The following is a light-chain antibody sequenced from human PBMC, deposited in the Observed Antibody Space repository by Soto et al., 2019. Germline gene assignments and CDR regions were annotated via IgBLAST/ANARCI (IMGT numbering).Light chain of an antibody. CDR3: QQYTSSPPT. J-gene: IGKJ2*01. CDR2: GAS. CDR1: QSISSW. V-gene: IGKV1-5*01. Sequence: DIQMTQSPSTLSASVGDRVTITCLAIQSISSWLSWYQQKPGKAPKLLIYGASSLKSGVPSRFSGSGSVTEFSLTIDSRQPDDFATYYCQQYTSSPPTFGQGTKLAIK.